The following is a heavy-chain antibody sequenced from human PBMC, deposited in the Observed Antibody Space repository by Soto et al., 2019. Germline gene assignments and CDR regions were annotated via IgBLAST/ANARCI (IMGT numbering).Heavy chain of an antibody. Sequence: SETLSLTCTVSGGSISSYYWSWIRQPPGKGLEWIGYIYYSGSTNYNPSLKSRVTISVDTSKNQFSLKLSSVTAADTVVYYCARDRRGYCSGGSCYSLPANWFDPWGQGTLVTVSS. J-gene: IGHJ5*02. CDR2: IYYSGST. D-gene: IGHD2-15*01. CDR1: GGSISSYY. V-gene: IGHV4-59*01. CDR3: ARDRRGYCSGGSCYSLPANWFDP.